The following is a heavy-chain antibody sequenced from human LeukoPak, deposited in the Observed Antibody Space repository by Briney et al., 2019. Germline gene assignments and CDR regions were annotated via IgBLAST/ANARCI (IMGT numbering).Heavy chain of an antibody. J-gene: IGHJ3*02. V-gene: IGHV2-70*01. CDR2: IDWDDDK. Sequence: SGPALVQPTQTLTLTCTFSGFSLRTPGMCVAWIRQPPGKALEWLTLIDWDDDKFYSTSLKTRLTISKDTSKNQVVLTMTNMDPVDTATYYCARILSVGDRGFDAFDIWGPGTMVTVSS. CDR1: GFSLRTPGMC. D-gene: IGHD3-16*01. CDR3: ARILSVGDRGFDAFDI.